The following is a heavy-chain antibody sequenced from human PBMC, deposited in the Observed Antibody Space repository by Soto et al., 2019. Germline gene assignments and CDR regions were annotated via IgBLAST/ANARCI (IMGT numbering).Heavy chain of an antibody. CDR1: GFTFSDHY. D-gene: IGHD2-21*01. Sequence: GGSLRLSCAASGFTFSDHYMSWIRQAPGKGLEWLSHISPKSTYRNYADSVKGRFTISRDNTKRSLFLQMNSLGVEDTAVYYCARGGGGGLFEHWGQGVLVTVSS. J-gene: IGHJ4*02. CDR3: ARGGGGGLFEH. V-gene: IGHV3-11*06. CDR2: ISPKSTYR.